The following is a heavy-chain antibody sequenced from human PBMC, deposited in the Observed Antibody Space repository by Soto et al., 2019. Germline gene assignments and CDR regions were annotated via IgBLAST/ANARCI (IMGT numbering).Heavy chain of an antibody. V-gene: IGHV4-61*01. D-gene: IGHD3-10*01. J-gene: IGHJ6*02. CDR2: IHYSGSA. CDR1: GGSVTGGYYY. CDR3: ARVVQKDGGLLSNYYYGLDV. Sequence: SETLSLTCTVSGGSVTGGYYYWSWIRQPPGKGLEWIGYIHYSGSANYNPSLKSRVTISVDTSKNQFSLKLSSVTAADTAVYYCARVVQKDGGLLSNYYYGLDVWGQGAPVTVSS.